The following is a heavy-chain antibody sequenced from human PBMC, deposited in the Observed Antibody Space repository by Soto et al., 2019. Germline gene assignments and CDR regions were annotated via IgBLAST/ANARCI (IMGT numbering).Heavy chain of an antibody. D-gene: IGHD3-10*01. J-gene: IGHJ4*02. Sequence: QVQLVQSGAEVKKPGASVKVSCKASGYTFTSYGIIWVRQAPGQGLEWMGWISAYNGNTNYAQKLQGRVTMTTDTSTHTAYTEVRSLGSDEKAVYCCAGGPGTRADYWGQGTLVTVSS. CDR2: ISAYNGNT. V-gene: IGHV1-18*01. CDR3: AGGPGTRADY. CDR1: GYTFTSYG.